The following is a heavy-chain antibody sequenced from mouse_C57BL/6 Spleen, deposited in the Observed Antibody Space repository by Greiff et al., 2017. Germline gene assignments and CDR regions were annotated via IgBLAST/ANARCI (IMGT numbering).Heavy chain of an antibody. CDR1: GFTFSNYW. CDR3: TGPTYYGSSYWYFDV. J-gene: IGHJ1*03. D-gene: IGHD1-1*01. V-gene: IGHV6-3*01. Sequence: EVQGVESGGGLVQPGGSMKLSCVASGFTFSNYWMNWVRQSPEKGLEWVAQIRLKSDNYATHYAESVKGRFTISRDDSKSSVYLQMNNLRAEDTGIYYCTGPTYYGSSYWYFDVWGTGTTVTVSS. CDR2: IRLKSDNYAT.